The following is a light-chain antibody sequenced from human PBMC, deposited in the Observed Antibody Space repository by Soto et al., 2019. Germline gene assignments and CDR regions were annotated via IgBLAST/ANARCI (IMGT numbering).Light chain of an antibody. V-gene: IGKV3-20*01. CDR1: QTVSSNY. Sequence: EIIFTPSPDTPSLSPGERATLSFKSSQTVSSNYLAWCQQRPGQAPRLLIYGASTRAAGIPDRFSGSGSGTDFTLTITRLEPEDSAVYFCQQYTGPPTTFGQGTRLEIK. CDR3: QQYTGPPTT. CDR2: GAS. J-gene: IGKJ5*01.